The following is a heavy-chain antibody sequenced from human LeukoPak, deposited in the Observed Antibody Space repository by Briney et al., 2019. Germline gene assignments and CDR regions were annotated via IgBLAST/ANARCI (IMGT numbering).Heavy chain of an antibody. Sequence: GGSLRLSCAASGITVSSNYMSWVRQAPGKGLEWVSVIYSGGSTYYADSVKGRFTISRDNSKNTLYLQMNSLRAEDTAVYYCAREGRGSNRSWYYDYCGQGTLVTVSS. CDR2: IYSGGST. CDR1: GITVSSNY. CDR3: AREGRGSNRSWYYDY. D-gene: IGHD6-13*01. J-gene: IGHJ4*02. V-gene: IGHV3-66*02.